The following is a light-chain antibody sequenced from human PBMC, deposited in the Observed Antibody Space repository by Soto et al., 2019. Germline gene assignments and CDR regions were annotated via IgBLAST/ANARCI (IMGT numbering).Light chain of an antibody. CDR3: QQTDDFPLS. V-gene: IGKV1D-12*01. CDR2: ATS. CDR1: QGIYSR. J-gene: IGKJ4*01. Sequence: DIQMTQSPSSVTASVGDTVTITCRSSQGIYSRLVSYQQIPGKAPDLLSYATSTLQKAVPSRCRGSGFGTDFTLSITSLSPEDSASYFCQQTDDFPLSLGGGAKVDIK.